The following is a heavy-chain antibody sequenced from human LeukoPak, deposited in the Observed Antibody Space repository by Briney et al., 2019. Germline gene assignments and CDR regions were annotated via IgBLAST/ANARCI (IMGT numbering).Heavy chain of an antibody. CDR2: IYHSGST. CDR3: ARCERAAQPPFDY. Sequence: SETLTLTCAVSGYSISSGYYWGWLQQPPGKGLEWIGSIYHSGSTYYNPSLKSRVTISVDTSKNQFSLKLSSVTAADTAVYYCARCERAAQPPFDYWGQGTLVTVSS. V-gene: IGHV4-38-2*01. D-gene: IGHD6-13*01. J-gene: IGHJ4*02. CDR1: GYSISSGYY.